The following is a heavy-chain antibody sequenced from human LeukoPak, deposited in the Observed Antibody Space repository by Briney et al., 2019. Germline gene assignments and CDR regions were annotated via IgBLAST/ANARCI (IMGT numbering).Heavy chain of an antibody. CDR2: IYYSGST. V-gene: IGHV4-39*01. J-gene: IGHJ5*02. CDR3: ARSPFDWLFYRPDWFDP. CDR1: GGSISSSSYY. D-gene: IGHD3-9*01. Sequence: SETLSLTCTVSGGSISSSSYYWGWIRQPPGKGLEWIGSIYYSGSTYYNPSLKSRVTISVDTSKNQFPLKLSSVTAADTAVYYCARSPFDWLFYRPDWFDPWGQGTLVTVSS.